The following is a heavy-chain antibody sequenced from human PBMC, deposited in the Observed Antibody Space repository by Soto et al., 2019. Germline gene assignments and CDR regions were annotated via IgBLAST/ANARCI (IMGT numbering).Heavy chain of an antibody. CDR3: ARVRGITGTTGGFFDY. CDR1: GFTFRSYW. V-gene: IGHV3-7*01. D-gene: IGHD1-7*01. CDR2: IKQDGSEE. Sequence: GGSLRLSCAASGFTFRSYWMSWVRQAPGKGLEREANIKQDGSEEYYVDSVKGRFTISRDNAKNSLYLQMNSLRAEDTAVYYCARVRGITGTTGGFFDYWGQGTLVTVSS. J-gene: IGHJ4*02.